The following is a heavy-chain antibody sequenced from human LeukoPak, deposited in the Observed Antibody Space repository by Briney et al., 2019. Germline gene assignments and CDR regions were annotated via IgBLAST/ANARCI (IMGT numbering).Heavy chain of an antibody. V-gene: IGHV1-8*01. CDR1: GYTFTSYD. J-gene: IGHJ3*02. D-gene: IGHD6-19*01. CDR2: MNPNSGNT. CDR3: ARDIGSGWEGDAFDI. Sequence: ASVKVSCKASGYTFTSYDINWVRQATGQRLEWMGWMNPNSGNTGYAQKFQGRVTMTRNTSISTAYMELSSLRSEDTAVYYCARDIGSGWEGDAFDIWGQGTMVTVSS.